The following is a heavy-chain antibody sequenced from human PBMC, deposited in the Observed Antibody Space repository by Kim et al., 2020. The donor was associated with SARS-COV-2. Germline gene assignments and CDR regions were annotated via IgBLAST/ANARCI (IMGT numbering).Heavy chain of an antibody. Sequence: GGSLRLSCAASGFTFSSYAMHWVRQAPGKGLEWVAVISYDGSNKYYADSVKGRFTISRDNSKNTLYLQMNSLRAEDTAVYYCARRVGGATYFDYWGQGTLVTVSS. J-gene: IGHJ4*02. D-gene: IGHD1-26*01. CDR2: ISYDGSNK. CDR1: GFTFSSYA. V-gene: IGHV3-30*04. CDR3: ARRVGGATYFDY.